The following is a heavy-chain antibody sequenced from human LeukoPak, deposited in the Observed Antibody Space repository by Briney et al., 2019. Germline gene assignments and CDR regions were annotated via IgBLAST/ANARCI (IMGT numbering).Heavy chain of an antibody. Sequence: SETLSLTRTVSGGSISSYYWSWIRQPPGKGLEWIGYIYYSGSTNYNPSLKSRVTISVDTSKNQFSLKLSSVTAADTAVYYCASFYVWGTRKDAFDIWGQGTMVTVSS. V-gene: IGHV4-59*01. J-gene: IGHJ3*02. CDR2: IYYSGST. CDR1: GGSISSYY. CDR3: ASFYVWGTRKDAFDI. D-gene: IGHD3-16*01.